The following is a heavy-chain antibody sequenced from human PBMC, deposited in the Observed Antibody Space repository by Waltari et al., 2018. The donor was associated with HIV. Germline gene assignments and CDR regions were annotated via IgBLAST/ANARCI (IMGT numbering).Heavy chain of an antibody. V-gene: IGHV1-2*06. Sequence: QLHLLQSGPEVRRPGASVTVPCKASASPFTDDYLHSVRQAPGQGPEGLGRIDPRTGEAVYAPTSQGHSTMTRDTSLKTAYLGLTTLKSDDTAVYFCARGEAVTLMSIPPGYRLDFWVQGTLVTVSS. CDR3: ARGEAVTLMSIPPGYRLDF. CDR1: ASPFTDDY. CDR2: IDPRTGEA. D-gene: IGHD2-15*01. J-gene: IGHJ4*02.